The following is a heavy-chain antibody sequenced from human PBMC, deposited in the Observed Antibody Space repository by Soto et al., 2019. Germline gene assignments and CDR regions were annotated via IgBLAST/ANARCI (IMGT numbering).Heavy chain of an antibody. Sequence: ASVKVSCKISGYTLTELSMHWVRQAPGKGLEWMGGFDPEDGETIYAQRFQGRVTMTEDTSTDTTYMELSSLRSEDTAVYYCATVGGAYCSGTSCHYFDYWGQGTLVTVSS. D-gene: IGHD2-15*01. CDR1: GYTLTELS. CDR2: FDPEDGET. V-gene: IGHV1-24*01. J-gene: IGHJ4*02. CDR3: ATVGGAYCSGTSCHYFDY.